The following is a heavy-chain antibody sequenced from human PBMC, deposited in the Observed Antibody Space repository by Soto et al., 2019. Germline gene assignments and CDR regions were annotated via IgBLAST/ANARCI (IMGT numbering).Heavy chain of an antibody. V-gene: IGHV1-46*03. D-gene: IGHD3-3*01. J-gene: IGHJ3*02. Sequence: ASVKVSCKASGYTFTSYYMHWVRQAPGQGLEWMGIINPSGGSTSYAQKFQGRVTMTRDTSTSTVYMGLSSLRSEDTAVYYCGRAPSYDFWSGYPTVDAFDIWGQGPMVTVSS. CDR1: GYTFTSYY. CDR3: GRAPSYDFWSGYPTVDAFDI. CDR2: INPSGGST.